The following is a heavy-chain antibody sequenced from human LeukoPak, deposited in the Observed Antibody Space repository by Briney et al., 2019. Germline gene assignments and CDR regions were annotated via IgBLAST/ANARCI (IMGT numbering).Heavy chain of an antibody. V-gene: IGHV4-39*01. CDR3: TEFYFDRSGYADY. CDR1: GGSISSSSFY. J-gene: IGHJ4*02. Sequence: PSETLSLTCTVSGGSISSSSFYWGWIRQPPGKGLEWIGSIYYRGSTYYNPSLKSRVTISVDMSENQVSLKLRSVTAADTAVYYCTEFYFDRSGYADYWGQGTLVTVSS. D-gene: IGHD3-22*01. CDR2: IYYRGST.